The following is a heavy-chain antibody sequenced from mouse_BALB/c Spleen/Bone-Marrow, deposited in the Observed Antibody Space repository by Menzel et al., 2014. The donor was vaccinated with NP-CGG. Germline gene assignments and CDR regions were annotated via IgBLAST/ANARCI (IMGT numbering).Heavy chain of an antibody. CDR2: INPESNTI. D-gene: IGHD2-3*01. CDR3: ARLGYYGWFAY. V-gene: IGHV4-1*02. CDR1: GFDFSRHW. J-gene: IGHJ3*01. Sequence: DVKLQESGGGLVQPGGSLKLSCAASGFDFSRHWMSWVRQAPGKGLQWIGKINPESNTINYTPSLKDKFIIYRDNAKNTLYLQMSKVRSEDTALYCCARLGYYGWFAYWGQGTLVTVSA.